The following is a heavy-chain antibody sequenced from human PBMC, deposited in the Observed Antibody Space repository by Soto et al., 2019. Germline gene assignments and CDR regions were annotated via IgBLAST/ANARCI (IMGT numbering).Heavy chain of an antibody. J-gene: IGHJ6*02. CDR2: IIPYNGRI. D-gene: IGHD5-18*01. CDR3: GRCRTNSYAMEV. V-gene: IGHV1-18*01. CDR1: GYSFTSYG. Sequence: ASVKVSCKASGYSFTSYGIGWVRQVPGQGPERMGWIIPYNGRINYAQSVKARVVMTTAISTNTVYLELRSLRSDDSAIYYCGRCRTNSYAMEVWG.